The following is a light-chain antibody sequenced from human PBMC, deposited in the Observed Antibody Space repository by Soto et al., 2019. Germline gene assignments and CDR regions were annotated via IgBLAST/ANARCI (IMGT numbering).Light chain of an antibody. J-gene: IGKJ1*01. CDR1: PSVLYSSNNKNY. CDR3: EQYYSTPPT. CDR2: WAS. Sequence: DIVMTQSPDSLAVSLGERATINCKSSPSVLYSSNNKNYLAWYQQKPGQPPKLLIYWASTRESGVPARFSGSGSGTDFTLTISSLQAEDVAVYYCEQYYSTPPTFGQGTKVEIK. V-gene: IGKV4-1*01.